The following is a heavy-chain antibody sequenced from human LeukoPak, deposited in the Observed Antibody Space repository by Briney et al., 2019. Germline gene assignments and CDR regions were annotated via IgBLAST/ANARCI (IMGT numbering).Heavy chain of an antibody. V-gene: IGHV4-30-2*01. CDR2: IYHSGST. J-gene: IGHJ5*02. CDR1: GGSISSGGYY. Sequence: SQTLSLTCTVSGGSISSGGYYWSWIRQPPGKGLEWIGYIYHSGSTYYNPSLKSRVTISVDRSKNQFSLKLSSVTAADTAVYYCARDSMKVGAPHPFDPWGQGTLVTVSS. CDR3: ARDSMKVGAPHPFDP. D-gene: IGHD1-26*01.